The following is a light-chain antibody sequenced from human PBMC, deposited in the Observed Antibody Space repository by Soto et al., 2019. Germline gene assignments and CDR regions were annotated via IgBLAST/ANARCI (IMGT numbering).Light chain of an antibody. CDR3: QQYNDWPLT. CDR2: AAS. J-gene: IGKJ4*01. Sequence: EIVLTQSPGTLSLSPGGRATLSCRASQSVSSGYLAWYQQKPGQAPRLLIYAASIRATGIPDRFSGSGSGTDFTLTISSLQSEDFAVYYCQQYNDWPLTFGGGTKVEIK. CDR1: QSVSSGY. V-gene: IGKV3-20*01.